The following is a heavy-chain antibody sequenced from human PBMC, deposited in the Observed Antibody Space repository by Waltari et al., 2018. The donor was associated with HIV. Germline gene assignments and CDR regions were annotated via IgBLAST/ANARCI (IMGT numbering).Heavy chain of an antibody. Sequence: EVQLVESGGGLVESGGSLRLSCTASGLTFSTNHFNWVRQAPGKGLGWISYISRRSSTIYYANSVKGRFTISRDNAKKSLYLQLNSLRAEDTAVYYCARGTALAGAGYTMDVWGQGTTVTVSS. CDR1: GLTFSTNH. CDR2: ISRRSSTI. V-gene: IGHV3-48*01. J-gene: IGHJ6*02. D-gene: IGHD3-9*01. CDR3: ARGTALAGAGYTMDV.